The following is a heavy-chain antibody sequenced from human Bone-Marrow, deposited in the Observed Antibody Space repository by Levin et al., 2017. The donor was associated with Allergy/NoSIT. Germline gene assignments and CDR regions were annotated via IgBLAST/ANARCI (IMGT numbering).Heavy chain of an antibody. CDR2: VYWHDHK. Sequence: SGPTLVKPPQTLTLTCTFSGFSLDTNGLGVAWIRQPPGKALEWLALVYWHDHKRYNPSLRSRLTITKESSKDQVVLTLTNVDPLDNATYFCAHISAGLATTPHYFDHWGQGALVIVSS. D-gene: IGHD6-25*01. V-gene: IGHV2-5*01. CDR3: AHISAGLATTPHYFDH. J-gene: IGHJ4*02. CDR1: GFSLDTNGLG.